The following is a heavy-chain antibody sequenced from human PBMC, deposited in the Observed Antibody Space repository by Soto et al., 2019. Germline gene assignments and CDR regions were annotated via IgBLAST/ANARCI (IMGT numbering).Heavy chain of an antibody. D-gene: IGHD5-12*01. J-gene: IGHJ4*02. CDR1: GFMFSNYP. CDR3: KRDVVASSPPGADY. CDR2: IKAAGGDT. Sequence: PGGSLRLSCAGSGFMFSNYPMSWVRQAPGKGPEWVAAIKAAGGDTYYADSVKGRFTISRDNFNDMLYLQMNSLTVEDTAMYYCKRDVVASSPPGADYWGQGTLVTVSS. V-gene: IGHV3-23*01.